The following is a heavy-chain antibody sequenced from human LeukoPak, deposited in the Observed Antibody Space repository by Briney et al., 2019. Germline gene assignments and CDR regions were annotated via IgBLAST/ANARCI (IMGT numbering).Heavy chain of an antibody. D-gene: IGHD3-22*01. Sequence: GGSLRLSCAASGFTFNIYSMNWVRQAPGKGLEWVSAISGSGGSTYYADSVKGRFTISRDNSKNTLYLQMNSLRAEDTAVYYCAKDYYDSSGHDYWGQGTLVTVSS. J-gene: IGHJ4*02. CDR1: GFTFNIYS. CDR3: AKDYYDSSGHDY. CDR2: ISGSGGST. V-gene: IGHV3-23*01.